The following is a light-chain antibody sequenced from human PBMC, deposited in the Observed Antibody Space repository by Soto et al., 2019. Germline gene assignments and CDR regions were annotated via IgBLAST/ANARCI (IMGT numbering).Light chain of an antibody. CDR1: QSVGTS. J-gene: IGKJ1*01. CDR2: GAS. Sequence: EMVMTQSPATLSVSPGETATLSCRASQSVGTSLAWYQQKPGQAPRLLIYGASTRATGIPARFSGRGSETEFTLTISSLQSEDFGVYYFQQYNYLWTFGQGTKVEIK. V-gene: IGKV3-15*01. CDR3: QQYNYLWT.